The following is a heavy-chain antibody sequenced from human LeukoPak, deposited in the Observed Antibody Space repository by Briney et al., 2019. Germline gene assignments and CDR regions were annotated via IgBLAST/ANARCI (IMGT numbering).Heavy chain of an antibody. CDR3: ASLYSSGHFTYYFDY. V-gene: IGHV1-18*01. CDR1: GYTFTSYG. CDR2: ISGYNGKT. J-gene: IGHJ4*02. D-gene: IGHD6-19*01. Sequence: GASVKVSCKASGYTFTSYGISWVRQAAGQGLEWMGWISGYNGKTKYAQKFQDRVRVTMTTDTSTTTFYMELRSLRSDDTALYYCASLYSSGHFTYYFDYWGQGTLVTVSS.